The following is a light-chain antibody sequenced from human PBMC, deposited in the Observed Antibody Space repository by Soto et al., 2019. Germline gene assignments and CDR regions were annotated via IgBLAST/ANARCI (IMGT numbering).Light chain of an antibody. Sequence: EIVLTQSPCTLSSSPGERATLSCRASQSVSSSYLAWYQQKPGQAPRLLIYGASSRATGIPDRFSGSGSGTDFTLTISRLEPEDFAVYYCQQYGSSPQTFGQGTKVEIK. J-gene: IGKJ1*01. CDR3: QQYGSSPQT. CDR2: GAS. CDR1: QSVSSSY. V-gene: IGKV3-20*01.